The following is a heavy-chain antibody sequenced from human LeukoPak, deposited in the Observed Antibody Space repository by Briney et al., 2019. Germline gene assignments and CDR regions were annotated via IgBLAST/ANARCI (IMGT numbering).Heavy chain of an antibody. CDR3: ARAGSRWLQEDY. V-gene: IGHV4-38-2*02. CDR1: GYSISSGYY. CDR2: IYHSGST. Sequence: SETLSLTCTVSGYSISSGYYWGWIRQPPGKGLEWIGSIYHSGSTYYNPSLKSRVTISVDTSKNQFSLKLSSVTAADTAVYYCARAGSRWLQEDYWGQGTLVTVSS. D-gene: IGHD5-24*01. J-gene: IGHJ4*02.